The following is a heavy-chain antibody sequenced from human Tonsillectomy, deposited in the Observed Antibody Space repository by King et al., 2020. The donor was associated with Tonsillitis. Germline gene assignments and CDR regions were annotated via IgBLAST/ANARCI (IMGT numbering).Heavy chain of an antibody. Sequence: QLVQSGGGLVKRGGSLRLSCAASGFTFSDFYMTWIRQAPGKGLEWVSYISSSSSHINYADSVKGRFTISRDNVKNSLYLQMISLRAEDTAVYYCARKNGAYDYDYWGQGTLVTVSS. J-gene: IGHJ4*02. CDR2: ISSSSSHI. D-gene: IGHD5-12*01. V-gene: IGHV3-11*05. CDR3: ARKNGAYDYDY. CDR1: GFTFSDFY.